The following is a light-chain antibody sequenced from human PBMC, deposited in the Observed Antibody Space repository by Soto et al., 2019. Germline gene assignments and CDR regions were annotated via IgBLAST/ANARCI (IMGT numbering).Light chain of an antibody. J-gene: IGKJ2*01. CDR1: QSVSNND. Sequence: EIVLTQSPDTLSLSPGERATVSCRASQSVSNNDLAWYQQKPGQAPWLLLYGASFRPTGIPDRFSGSGSGTDFTLTISRLEPEDFAVYYCHHYGSSPPYTFGQGTKLDIK. CDR3: HHYGSSPPYT. CDR2: GAS. V-gene: IGKV3-20*01.